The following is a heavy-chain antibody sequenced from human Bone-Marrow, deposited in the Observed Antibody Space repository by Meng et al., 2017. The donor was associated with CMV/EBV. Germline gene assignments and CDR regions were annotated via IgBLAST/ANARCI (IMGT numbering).Heavy chain of an antibody. V-gene: IGHV3-30-3*01. CDR3: AREYCSSTSCRNYYYYGMDV. Sequence: GESLKISCAASGFTFTRYDIHWVRQAPGKGLEWVAVISYDGVSQHYAESVEGRFSISRDNAKNSLYLQMNSLRAEDTAVYYCAREYCSSTSCRNYYYYGMDVWGQGTTVTVSS. CDR1: GFTFTRYD. J-gene: IGHJ6*02. D-gene: IGHD2-2*01. CDR2: ISYDGVSQ.